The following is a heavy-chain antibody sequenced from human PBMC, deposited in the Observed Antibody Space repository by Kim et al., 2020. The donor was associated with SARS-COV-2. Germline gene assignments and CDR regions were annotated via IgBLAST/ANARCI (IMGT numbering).Heavy chain of an antibody. Sequence: GESLKISCKGSGYSFTSYWIGWVRQMPGKGLEWMGIIYPGDSDTRYSPSFQGQVTISADKSISTAYLQWSSLKASDTAMYYCARLGRGGTVTLHPTYYYGMDVWGQGTTVTVSS. D-gene: IGHD4-17*01. CDR1: GYSFTSYW. J-gene: IGHJ6*02. CDR2: IYPGDSDT. V-gene: IGHV5-51*01. CDR3: ARLGRGGTVTLHPTYYYGMDV.